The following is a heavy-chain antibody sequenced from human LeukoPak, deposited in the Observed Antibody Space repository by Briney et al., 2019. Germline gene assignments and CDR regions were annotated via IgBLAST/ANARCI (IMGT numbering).Heavy chain of an antibody. CDR2: IYTSGST. J-gene: IGHJ3*02. D-gene: IGHD3-16*02. CDR1: GGSISSGSYY. CDR3: ARVSDYVWGSYRSDI. V-gene: IGHV4-61*02. Sequence: SETLSLTCTVSGGSISSGSYYWSWIRQPAGKGLEWIGRIYTSGSTNYNPSLKSRVTISVDTSKNQSSLKLSSVTAADTAVYYCARVSDYVWGSYRSDIWGQETMVTVSS.